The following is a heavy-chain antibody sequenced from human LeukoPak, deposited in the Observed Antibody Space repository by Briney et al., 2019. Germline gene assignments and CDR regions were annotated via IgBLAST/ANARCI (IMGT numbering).Heavy chain of an antibody. J-gene: IGHJ5*02. CDR3: ARDLWVGYSSSTSCHTGFDP. V-gene: IGHV1-18*01. CDR1: GYTFTAYD. D-gene: IGHD2-2*02. Sequence: ASVKVSCKASGYTFTAYDVNWVRQATGQGLEWMGWISAYNGNTNYAQKLQGRVTMTTDTSTSTAYMELRSLRSDDTAVYYCARDLWVGYSSSTSCHTGFDPWGQGTLVTVSS. CDR2: ISAYNGNT.